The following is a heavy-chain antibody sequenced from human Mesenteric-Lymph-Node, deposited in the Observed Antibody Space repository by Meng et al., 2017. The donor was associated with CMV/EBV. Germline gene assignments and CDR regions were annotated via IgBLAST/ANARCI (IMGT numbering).Heavy chain of an antibody. CDR3: ARDTLTYSYGPGWIDP. CDR1: VGAISSSWHY. V-gene: IGHV4-39*06. J-gene: IGHJ5*02. D-gene: IGHD3-10*01. CDR2: IFYSGSA. Sequence: RLQLQEPGPRLVKPSAALSLNCTVSVGAISSSWHYWGWIRQPPGKGLEWIGSIFYSGSAHYNPALESRVTISIDKSKNEFFLNLGSVTAADTAMYFCARDTLTYSYGPGWIDPWGQGTLVTVSS.